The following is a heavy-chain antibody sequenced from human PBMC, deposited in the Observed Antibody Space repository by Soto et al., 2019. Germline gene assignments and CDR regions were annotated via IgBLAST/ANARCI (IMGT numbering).Heavy chain of an antibody. CDR3: AKDYTPMIVAFSFDY. J-gene: IGHJ4*02. CDR2: IRGSGGST. V-gene: IGHV3-23*01. D-gene: IGHD3-22*01. CDR1: GFTFSSYA. Sequence: GGSLRLSCAASGFTFSSYAMSWVRQAPGKGLEWVSAIRGSGGSTYYADSVKGRFTISRDNSKNTLYLQMNSLRAEDTAVYYCAKDYTPMIVAFSFDYWGQGTLVTVSS.